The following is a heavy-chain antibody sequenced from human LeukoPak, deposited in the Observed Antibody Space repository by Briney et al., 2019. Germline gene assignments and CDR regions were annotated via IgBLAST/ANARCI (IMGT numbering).Heavy chain of an antibody. Sequence: GGSLRLSCAASGFTFSSYWMSWVRQAPGKGLEWVANIKQDGSEKYYVDSVKGRFTISKDNAKNSLYLQMNSLRAEDTAVYYCVRDLGYCSGGSCYYYGMDVWGQGTTVTVSS. V-gene: IGHV3-7*01. D-gene: IGHD2-15*01. CDR1: GFTFSSYW. CDR2: IKQDGSEK. J-gene: IGHJ6*02. CDR3: VRDLGYCSGGSCYYYGMDV.